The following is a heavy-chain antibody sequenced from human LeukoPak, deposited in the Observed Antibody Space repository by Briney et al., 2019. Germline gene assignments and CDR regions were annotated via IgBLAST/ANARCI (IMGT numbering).Heavy chain of an antibody. CDR2: LDPSDSYT. V-gene: IGHV5-10-1*01. Sequence: GASLMISCKGSGYNFTSHWISWVRQMPGKGLEWMGRLDPSDSYTNYSPSFQGHVTISADKSISTAYLQWSSLRASDIAMYYCARLRDGSLDHWGQGTLVTVSS. CDR1: GYNFTSHW. J-gene: IGHJ4*02. CDR3: ARLRDGSLDH.